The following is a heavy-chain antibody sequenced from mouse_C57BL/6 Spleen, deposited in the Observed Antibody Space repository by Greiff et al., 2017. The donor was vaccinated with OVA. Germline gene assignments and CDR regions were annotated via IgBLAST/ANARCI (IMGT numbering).Heavy chain of an antibody. CDR3: ARDDGSSYEYFDG. CDR2: FHPHSGDT. V-gene: IGHV1-72*01. J-gene: IGHJ1*03. CDR1: GYTFTSYC. D-gene: IGHD1-1*01. Sequence: QVQLQQPGAELVKPGASVKLSCKASGYTFTSYCIHWMKQNPGRSLAWIGRFHPHSGDTKYNEKFTGKATLTVEKTSSTADMQLSSRTSEDAAVYYCARDDGSSYEYFDGWGTGTTVTVSA.